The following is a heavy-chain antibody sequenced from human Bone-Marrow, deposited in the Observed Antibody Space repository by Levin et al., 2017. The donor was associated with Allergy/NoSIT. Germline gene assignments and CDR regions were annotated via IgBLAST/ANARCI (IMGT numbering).Heavy chain of an antibody. Sequence: GESLKISCAASGFTFSTYWMTWVRQAPGKGLEWVATIKQDGSEKDYVDSVKGRFTVSRNNAENSLYLQMSSLRAEDTAFYYCAKRGTVRGTPFDSWGQGTLVTVSS. CDR1: GFTFSTYW. J-gene: IGHJ4*02. CDR3: AKRGTVRGTPFDS. V-gene: IGHV3-7*02. CDR2: IKQDGSEK. D-gene: IGHD3-10*01.